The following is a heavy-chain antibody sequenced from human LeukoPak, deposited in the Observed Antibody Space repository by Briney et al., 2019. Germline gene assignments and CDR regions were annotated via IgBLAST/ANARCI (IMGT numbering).Heavy chain of an antibody. D-gene: IGHD2-15*01. J-gene: IGHJ6*02. Sequence: GGSLRLSCAASGFTFSSYSMNWVRQAPGKGLEWVSYISSIRSTIYYADSVKGRFTISRDNAKNSLYLQMNSLRDEDTAVYYCARDGGPCSGGSCYPPYYYGMDVWGQGTTVTVSS. V-gene: IGHV3-48*02. CDR3: ARDGGPCSGGSCYPPYYYGMDV. CDR2: ISSIRSTI. CDR1: GFTFSSYS.